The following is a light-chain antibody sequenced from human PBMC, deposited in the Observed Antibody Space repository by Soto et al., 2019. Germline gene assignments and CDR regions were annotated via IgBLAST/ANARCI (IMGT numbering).Light chain of an antibody. Sequence: DIQMTQSPSTLSASVGDRVTITCRASQSVSSWLAWYKQRPGKAPKLLIYKASSLQSGVPSRFSGSGSGTELTLTISSLQPDDFATYYCQHYNSYSEAFGQGTKVDIK. CDR2: KAS. V-gene: IGKV1-5*03. J-gene: IGKJ1*01. CDR3: QHYNSYSEA. CDR1: QSVSSW.